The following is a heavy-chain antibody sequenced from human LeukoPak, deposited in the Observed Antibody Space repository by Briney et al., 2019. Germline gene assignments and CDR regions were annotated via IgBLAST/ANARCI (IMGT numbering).Heavy chain of an antibody. D-gene: IGHD4/OR15-4a*01. V-gene: IGHV4-59*08. CDR3: ARLGSERGQTYGAPDY. CDR2: IYHSGST. Sequence: SETLSLTCTVSGGSISTYYWTWIRQPPGKALECIGNIYHSGSTNYNPSLKSRVTMSVDTSKNLFSLKLTSVTAADTAVYYCARLGSERGQTYGAPDYWGQGILVAVSS. J-gene: IGHJ4*02. CDR1: GGSISTYY.